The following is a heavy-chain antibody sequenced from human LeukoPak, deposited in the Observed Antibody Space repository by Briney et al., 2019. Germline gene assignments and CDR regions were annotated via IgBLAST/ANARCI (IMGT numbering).Heavy chain of an antibody. CDR3: ARDGWLGGSYSIDY. CDR2: IWSDGSNQ. Sequence: GRSLRLSCAASGFSVSNFGMYWVRQAPGKGLEWVAVIWSDGSNQYYADSVKGRFTISRDNSKNTLFLQMNSLRAEDTAVYYCARDGWLGGSYSIDYWGQGTLVTVSS. D-gene: IGHD1-26*01. J-gene: IGHJ4*02. V-gene: IGHV3-33*01. CDR1: GFSVSNFG.